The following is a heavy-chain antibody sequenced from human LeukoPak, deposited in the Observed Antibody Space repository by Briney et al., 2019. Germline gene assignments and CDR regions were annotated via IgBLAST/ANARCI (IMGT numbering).Heavy chain of an antibody. CDR3: AKSLGYCSGGGCSHFDY. CDR1: GFTFSSHG. V-gene: IGHV3-30*18. CDR2: ISYDGSNK. Sequence: GGSLRLSCAASGFTFSSHGMHWVRQAPGKGLEWVALISYDGSNKYYADSVKGRFTISRDNSKSTLYLQMNSLRAEDTAVYYCAKSLGYCSGGGCSHFDYWGQGTLVTVSS. J-gene: IGHJ4*02. D-gene: IGHD2-15*01.